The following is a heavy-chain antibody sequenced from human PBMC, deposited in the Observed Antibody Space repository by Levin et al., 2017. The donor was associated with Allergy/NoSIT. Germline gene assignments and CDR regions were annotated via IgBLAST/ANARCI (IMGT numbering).Heavy chain of an antibody. Sequence: HSGGSLRLSCTASGFPFGNYAMTWVRQAPGKGLEWVAYISGISSHMYYADSVKGRFTVSRDNVKNSVSLQMTSLRDEDTGVYFCARDVGNSGYAFDCWSQGTLVTVSS. CDR1: GFPFGNYA. CDR3: ARDVGNSGYAFDC. V-gene: IGHV3-48*02. J-gene: IGHJ4*02. CDR2: ISGISSHM. D-gene: IGHD2-2*01.